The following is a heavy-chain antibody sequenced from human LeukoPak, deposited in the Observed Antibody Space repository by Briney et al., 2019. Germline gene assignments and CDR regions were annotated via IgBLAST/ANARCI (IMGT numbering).Heavy chain of an antibody. Sequence: ASVKVSCKASGYTFTGHYMHWVRQAPGQGLEWMGWINPNSGGTNYAQRFQGRVTMTRDTSISTAYMELSRLRSDDTAVYYCARDGNWNYHPFDPWGQGTLVTVSS. D-gene: IGHD1-7*01. J-gene: IGHJ5*02. V-gene: IGHV1-2*02. CDR1: GYTFTGHY. CDR3: ARDGNWNYHPFDP. CDR2: INPNSGGT.